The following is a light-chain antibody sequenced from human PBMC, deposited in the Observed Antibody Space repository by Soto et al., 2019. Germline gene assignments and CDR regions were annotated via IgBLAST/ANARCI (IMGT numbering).Light chain of an antibody. CDR3: QQFDTSPYT. V-gene: IGKV3-20*01. Sequence: VLTQSPGTLSLSPGERATLSCRASQSVSRYLVWYQQKPGQAPRLLIYGASSRASGIPDRFSGSGSGTDFTLTINSLGPEDSAVYYCQQFDTSPYTFGQGTKLEIK. CDR1: QSVSRY. J-gene: IGKJ2*01. CDR2: GAS.